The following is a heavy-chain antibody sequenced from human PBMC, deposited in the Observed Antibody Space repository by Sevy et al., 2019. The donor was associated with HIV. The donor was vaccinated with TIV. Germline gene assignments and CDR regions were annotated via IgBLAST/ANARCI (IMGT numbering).Heavy chain of an antibody. CDR1: GFTFSDHY. Sequence: GGSLRLSCAASGFTFSDHYMSWIRQAPGKGLEWLSYISSSTAIYYADSVKGRFTISRDNAKNLLYLQMNSLRAEDTAVYYWARDYGSGWIFDYWGQGTLVTVSS. V-gene: IGHV3-11*01. D-gene: IGHD6-19*01. CDR2: ISSSTAI. J-gene: IGHJ4*02. CDR3: ARDYGSGWIFDY.